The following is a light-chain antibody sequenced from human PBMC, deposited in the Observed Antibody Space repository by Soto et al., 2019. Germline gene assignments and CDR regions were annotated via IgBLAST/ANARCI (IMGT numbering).Light chain of an antibody. CDR3: SSYRGRAAV. Sequence: QSALTQPPSVSGSPGQSITVSCAGTSNAVGGYNYVSWYQQYPGKAPKVLIYDVDKRPPGISSRFSGSKSGSTASLTISGLQAEDEGEYFCSSYRGRAAVFGGGTNLTVL. V-gene: IGLV2-14*03. CDR2: DVD. CDR1: SNAVGGYNY. J-gene: IGLJ2*01.